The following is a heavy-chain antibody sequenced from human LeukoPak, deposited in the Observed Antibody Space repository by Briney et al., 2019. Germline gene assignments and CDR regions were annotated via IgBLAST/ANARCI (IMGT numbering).Heavy chain of an antibody. CDR3: VGDGRDGYNKYFQY. J-gene: IGHJ1*01. Sequence: GGSLRLSCSASGSTFSSYAMHWVRQAPGKGLEYVSVISSNGGSTDYADPVKGRFTISRDNSKKTVYLQMSSLRGEDTAVYYCVGDGRDGYNKYFQYWGQGTLVIVSS. V-gene: IGHV3-64D*06. D-gene: IGHD5-24*01. CDR2: ISSNGGST. CDR1: GSTFSSYA.